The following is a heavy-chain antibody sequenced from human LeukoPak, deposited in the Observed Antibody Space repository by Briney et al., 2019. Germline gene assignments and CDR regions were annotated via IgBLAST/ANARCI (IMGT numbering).Heavy chain of an antibody. CDR1: GGSISSGDYY. D-gene: IGHD2-15*01. V-gene: IGHV4-30-4*01. J-gene: IGHJ4*02. CDR3: ARASEYCSGGSCYYPVDY. Sequence: SQTLSLTCTVSGGSISSGDYYWSWIRQPPGKGLEWIGCIYYSGSTYYNPSLKSRVTISVDTSKSQFSLKLSSVTAADTAVYYCARASEYCSGGSCYYPVDYWGQGTLVTVSS. CDR2: IYYSGST.